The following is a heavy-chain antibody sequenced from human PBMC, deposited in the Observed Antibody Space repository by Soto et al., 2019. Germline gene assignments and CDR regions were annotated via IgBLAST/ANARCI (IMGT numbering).Heavy chain of an antibody. CDR2: ISWDGGST. Sequence: GSLRLSCAASGFTFDDYTMHWVRQAPGKGLEWVSLISWDGGSTYYADSVKGRFTISRDNSKNSLYLQMNSLRTEDTALYYCAKDSSSSRRDYGMDVWGQGTTVTVSS. CDR3: AKDSSSSRRDYGMDV. CDR1: GFTFDDYT. J-gene: IGHJ6*02. V-gene: IGHV3-43*01. D-gene: IGHD6-6*01.